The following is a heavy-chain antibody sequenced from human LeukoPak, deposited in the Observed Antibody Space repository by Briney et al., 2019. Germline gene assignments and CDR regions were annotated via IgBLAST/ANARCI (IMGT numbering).Heavy chain of an antibody. D-gene: IGHD6-19*01. V-gene: IGHV3-23*01. J-gene: IGHJ4*02. CDR2: ITGGAGST. CDR3: AKDDHGGSGWRDYFDY. CDR1: AFTFSTYA. Sequence: GRFLRPSRAAAAFTFSTYAMSRGRQPPGNGLGLGSAITGGAGSTYYAYSVKGRFTMSRDNTRNTLYLQMNSLTAEATVVYYCAKDDHGGSGWRDYFDYWVQGGLAADCS.